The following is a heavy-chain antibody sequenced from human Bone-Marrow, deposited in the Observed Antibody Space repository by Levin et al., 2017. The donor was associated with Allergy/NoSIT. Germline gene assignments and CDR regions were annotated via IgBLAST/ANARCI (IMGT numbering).Heavy chain of an antibody. CDR3: ARSVAMSGTGVGAYYFDH. D-gene: IGHD1-26*01. V-gene: IGHV1-18*01. Sequence: GESLKISCKTSGYTFTNYGITWVRQAPGQGLEWMGWISTKNGNTYYAQKFQGRFTMTTDASSSVGYMELRSLRSDDTAVYYCARSVAMSGTGVGAYYFDHWGQGALVTVSS. CDR1: GYTFTNYG. CDR2: ISTKNGNT. J-gene: IGHJ4*02.